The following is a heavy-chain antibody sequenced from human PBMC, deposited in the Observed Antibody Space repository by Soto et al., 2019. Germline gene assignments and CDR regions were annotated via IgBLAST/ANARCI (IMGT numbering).Heavy chain of an antibody. J-gene: IGHJ6*02. Sequence: QVQLVQSGAEVKKPGSSVKVSCKASGGTFSSYAISWVRQAPGQGLEWMGGIIPIFGTANYAQKFQGRVTITADESTSTADMELSILRSEDTAVYYCARAPDSSSWPYYYGMDVWGQGTTVTVSS. CDR1: GGTFSSYA. CDR2: IIPIFGTA. D-gene: IGHD6-13*01. CDR3: ARAPDSSSWPYYYGMDV. V-gene: IGHV1-69*01.